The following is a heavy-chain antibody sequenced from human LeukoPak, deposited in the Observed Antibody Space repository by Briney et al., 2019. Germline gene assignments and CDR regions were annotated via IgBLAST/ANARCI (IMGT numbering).Heavy chain of an antibody. CDR1: GFTFSSYS. CDR2: ISSSSSYI. V-gene: IGHV3-21*01. CDR3: ARDYIGDIVVVVAANAFDY. Sequence: PGGSLRLSCAASGFTFSSYSMNWVRQAPGKGLERGSSISSSSSYIYYADSVKGRFTISRDNAKNSLYLQMNSLRAEDTAVYYCARDYIGDIVVVVAANAFDYWGQGTLVTVSS. J-gene: IGHJ4*02. D-gene: IGHD2-15*01.